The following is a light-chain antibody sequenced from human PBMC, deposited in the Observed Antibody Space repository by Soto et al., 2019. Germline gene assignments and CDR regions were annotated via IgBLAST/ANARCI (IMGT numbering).Light chain of an antibody. CDR1: QSVTSNY. CDR3: QQYGSTLFT. V-gene: IGKV3-20*01. J-gene: IGKJ3*01. CDR2: GAS. Sequence: EIVLTQSPGTLSLSPGERATLSCRASQSVTSNYLAWYQQKPGQAPRLLIYGASRRATGIPDRFSGSGSGTDFTLTIGRLEPEDFAVYYWQQYGSTLFTFGPGTTVDIK.